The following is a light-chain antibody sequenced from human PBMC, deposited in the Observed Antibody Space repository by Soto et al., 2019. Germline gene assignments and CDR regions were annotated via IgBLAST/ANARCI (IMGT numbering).Light chain of an antibody. CDR1: QGISSY. J-gene: IGKJ3*01. CDR2: AAS. CDR3: QQLKSSPFT. Sequence: IQLTKSPSSLSASVGDRVTIACRASQGISSYLAWYQQKPGKAPQLLIYAASTLQSGVPSRFSGSGSGTDFTLTISSLQPEDFVTYYCQQLKSSPFTFGPGTKVDI. V-gene: IGKV1-9*01.